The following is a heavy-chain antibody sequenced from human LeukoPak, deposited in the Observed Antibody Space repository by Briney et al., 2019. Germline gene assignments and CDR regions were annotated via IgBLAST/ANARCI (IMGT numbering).Heavy chain of an antibody. CDR2: IYYSGST. D-gene: IGHD7-27*01. V-gene: IGHV4-59*12. Sequence: SETLSLTCTVSGGSISSYYWSWIRQPPGKGLEWIGYIYYSGSTNYNPSLKSRVTISVDTSKNQFSLKLSSVTAADTAVYYCARDRKLGVFDYWGQGTLVTVSS. CDR3: ARDRKLGVFDY. CDR1: GGSISSYY. J-gene: IGHJ4*02.